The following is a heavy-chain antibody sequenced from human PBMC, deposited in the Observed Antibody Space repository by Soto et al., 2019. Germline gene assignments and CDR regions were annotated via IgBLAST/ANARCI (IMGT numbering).Heavy chain of an antibody. V-gene: IGHV1-18*01. D-gene: IGHD6-19*01. J-gene: IGHJ4*02. Sequence: EASVKVSCKASGYTFTIYGISWVRQAPGQGLEWMGWISAYNGNTNYAQKLQGRVTMTTDTSTSTAYMELRSLRSDDTAVYYCARDLPPPLGIAVAGTSDYWGQGTLVTVSS. CDR1: GYTFTIYG. CDR2: ISAYNGNT. CDR3: ARDLPPPLGIAVAGTSDY.